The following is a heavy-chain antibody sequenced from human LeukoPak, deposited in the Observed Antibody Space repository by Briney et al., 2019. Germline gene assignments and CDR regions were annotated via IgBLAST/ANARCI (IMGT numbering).Heavy chain of an antibody. CDR2: IYYTGST. V-gene: IGHV4-61*01. CDR3: ARRMTRPEAFDI. J-gene: IGHJ3*02. CDR1: GGSISSSSYY. Sequence: SETLSLTCTVSGGSISSSSYYWIWIRQPPGKGLEWIGYIYYTGSTNYNPSLKSRVTMSVDTSTNQFSLKLSSVTAADTAVYYCARRMTRPEAFDIWGQGTMVTVSS.